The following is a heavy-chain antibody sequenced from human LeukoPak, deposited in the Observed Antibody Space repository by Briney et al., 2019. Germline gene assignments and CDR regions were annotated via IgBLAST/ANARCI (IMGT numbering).Heavy chain of an antibody. V-gene: IGHV1-8*01. CDR3: ARGMGTSRDGYNSGFDY. Sequence: ASVKVSCKASGYTFTSYDINWVRQATGQGLEWMGWMNPNSGNTGYAQKFQGRVTMTRNTSISTAYMELSSLRSEDTAVYYCARGMGTSRDGYNSGFDYWGQGTLVTVSS. J-gene: IGHJ4*02. CDR1: GYTFTSYD. CDR2: MNPNSGNT. D-gene: IGHD5-24*01.